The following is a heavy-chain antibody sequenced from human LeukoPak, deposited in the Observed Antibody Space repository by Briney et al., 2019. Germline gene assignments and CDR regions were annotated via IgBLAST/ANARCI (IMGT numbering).Heavy chain of an antibody. J-gene: IGHJ5*02. Sequence: SETLSLTCAVSGGSISSYYWNWIRQPPGKGLEWIGYIYYSGSTNYNPSLKSRVTISVDTSKNQFSLNLTSVTAADTAVYYCARFTPQGYGWGGYNRFDPWGQGTLVTVSS. CDR2: IYYSGST. CDR3: ARFTPQGYGWGGYNRFDP. D-gene: IGHD3-16*01. CDR1: GGSISSYY. V-gene: IGHV4-59*01.